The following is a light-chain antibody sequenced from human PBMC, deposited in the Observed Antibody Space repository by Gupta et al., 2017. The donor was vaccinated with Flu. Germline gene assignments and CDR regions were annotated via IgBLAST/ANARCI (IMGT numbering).Light chain of an antibody. CDR2: GSV. CDR1: NIGTGNK. Sequence: NIGTGNKVHWYHQLQESPAKPLSNGSVVRRSGIADRLSGSTAGTTATLAIAGLQVEDEADYYCQSCDDSLGGWRIFGGGTKLTVL. V-gene: IGLV1-40*01. J-gene: IGLJ2*01. CDR3: QSCDDSLGGWRI.